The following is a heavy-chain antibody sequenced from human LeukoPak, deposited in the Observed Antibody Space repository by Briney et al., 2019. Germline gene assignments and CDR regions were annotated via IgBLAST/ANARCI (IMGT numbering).Heavy chain of an antibody. CDR1: GGSISSGGYS. J-gene: IGHJ4*02. Sequence: SETLSLTCTVSGGSISSGGYSWSWIRQPPGKGLEWIGYVYHSGSTYYNPSLKSRVTISVDRSKNQFSLKPSSVTAADTAVYYCARNAYYDLDYWGQGTLVTVSS. CDR3: ARNAYYDLDY. CDR2: VYHSGST. D-gene: IGHD1-26*01. V-gene: IGHV4-30-2*01.